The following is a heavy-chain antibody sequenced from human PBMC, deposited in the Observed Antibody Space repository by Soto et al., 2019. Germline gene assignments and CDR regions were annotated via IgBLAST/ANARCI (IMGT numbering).Heavy chain of an antibody. CDR3: AGGYNLNYNYYYDGMDV. CDR1: GFTFSSYA. Sequence: QVQLVESGGGVVQPGRSLRLSCAASGFTFSSYAMHWVRQAPGKGLEWVAVISCDGSNKNYADSVKGRFTTSRDNSKNTRYLQMNSLRAEDTAVYYWAGGYNLNYNYYYDGMDVWGQGTTVTVSS. D-gene: IGHD1-7*01. V-gene: IGHV3-30-3*01. J-gene: IGHJ6*02. CDR2: ISCDGSNK.